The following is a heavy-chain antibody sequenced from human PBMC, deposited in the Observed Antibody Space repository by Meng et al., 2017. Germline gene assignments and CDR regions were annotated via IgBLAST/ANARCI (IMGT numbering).Heavy chain of an antibody. CDR3: ARDMGARGWFAP. CDR1: GYSISSGYY. J-gene: IGHJ5*02. D-gene: IGHD1-26*01. CDR2: IYHSGST. Sequence: SETLSLTCAVSGYSISSGYYWGWIRQPPGKGLEWIGSIYHSGSTYYNPSLKSRVTISVDTSKNQFSLKLSSVTAADTAAYYCARDMGARGWFAPWGQGTLV. V-gene: IGHV4-38-2*02.